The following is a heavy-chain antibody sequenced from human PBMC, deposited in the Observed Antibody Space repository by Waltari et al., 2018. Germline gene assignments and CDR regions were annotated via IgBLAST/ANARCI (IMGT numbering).Heavy chain of an antibody. D-gene: IGHD3-3*01. Sequence: QVQLQESGPGLVKPSETLSLTCTVSGGSISSYYWSWIRQPAGKGLEWIGRIYTSGSTNYNPSLKSRVTMSVDTSKNQFSLKLSSVTAADTAVYYCAREAPYYDFWSGYSHNYYYYYMDVWGKGTTVTVSS. CDR1: GGSISSYY. J-gene: IGHJ6*03. CDR3: AREAPYYDFWSGYSHNYYYYYMDV. V-gene: IGHV4-4*07. CDR2: IYTSGST.